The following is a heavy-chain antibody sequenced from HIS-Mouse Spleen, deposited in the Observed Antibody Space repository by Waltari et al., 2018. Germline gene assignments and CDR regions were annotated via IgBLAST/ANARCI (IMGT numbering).Heavy chain of an antibody. CDR1: GFTFSSYA. V-gene: IGHV3-23*01. CDR3: LCSDSSRDY. CDR2: ISGSGGST. J-gene: IGHJ4*02. D-gene: IGHD6-13*01. Sequence: EVQLLESGGGLVQPGGSLRLSCAASGFTFSSYAIGWVRQAPGKGLEWFSAISGSGGSTYYADSVKGRFTISRDNSKNTLYLQMNSLRAEDTAVYYCLCSDSSRDYWGQGTLVTVSS.